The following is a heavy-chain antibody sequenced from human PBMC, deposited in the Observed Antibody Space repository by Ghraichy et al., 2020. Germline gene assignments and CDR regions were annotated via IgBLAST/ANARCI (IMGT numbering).Heavy chain of an antibody. D-gene: IGHD2-15*01. CDR3: ARDRVQYCRGGSCVSDRMDV. J-gene: IGHJ6*02. CDR1: GFTVSSNY. Sequence: GGSLRLSCEVSGFTVSSNYMNWVRQAPGRGLEWVSLLYSGGRTYYADSVKGRFTVSRDSSKNTVFLQMTSLRAEDTAVYFCARDRVQYCRGGSCVSDRMDVWGQGTTVTVSS. CDR2: LYSGGRT. V-gene: IGHV3-53*01.